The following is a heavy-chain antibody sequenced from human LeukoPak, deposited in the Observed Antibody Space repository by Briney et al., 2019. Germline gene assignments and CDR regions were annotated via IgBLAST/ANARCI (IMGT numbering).Heavy chain of an antibody. CDR3: ARGGFTNNWFAP. CDR1: GGSFSGYY. J-gene: IGHJ5*02. Sequence: PSETLSLTCAVYGGSFSGYYWSWIRQPPGKGLEWIEEINHGGSTNYNPSLKSRVIISVDTSKNHFSLRLSSVTAADTAVYYCARGGFTNNWFAPWGQGTLVTVSS. V-gene: IGHV4-34*01. D-gene: IGHD2-2*01. CDR2: INHGGST.